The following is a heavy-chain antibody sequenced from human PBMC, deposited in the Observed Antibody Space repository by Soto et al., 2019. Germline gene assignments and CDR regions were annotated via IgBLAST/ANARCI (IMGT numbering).Heavy chain of an antibody. CDR1: GFSITTTHMG. CDR2: IYWDDEK. J-gene: IGHJ4*02. CDR3: AHAGDYDLLSFDH. Sequence: QITLKESGPPLVRPAQTLTLTCAFSGFSITTTHMGVAWLRQPPATALEWLALIYWDDEKRYSPSLKNRLAISKDTSRNRVVLTITNMNPEDTGTYFCAHAGDYDLLSFDHWGPGTLVTVSS. D-gene: IGHD4-17*01. V-gene: IGHV2-5*02.